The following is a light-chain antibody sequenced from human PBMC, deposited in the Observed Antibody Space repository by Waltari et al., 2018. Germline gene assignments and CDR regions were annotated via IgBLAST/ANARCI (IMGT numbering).Light chain of an antibody. J-gene: IGLJ2*01. V-gene: IGLV2-23*02. CDR3: SSYTYGGPWV. Sequence: SALTQPASVSASPGQSITISCTGSSSEIGSYDLVAWYQQHPGKDPHLLIYEVDNRPSGVSYRFAGSKSGNAASLTVSGLQPEDEGHYFCSSYTYGGPWVFGGGTLLTVL. CDR1: SSEIGSYDL. CDR2: EVD.